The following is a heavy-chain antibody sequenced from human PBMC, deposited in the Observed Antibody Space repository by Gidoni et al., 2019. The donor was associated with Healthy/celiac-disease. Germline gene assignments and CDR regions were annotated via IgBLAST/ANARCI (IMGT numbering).Heavy chain of an antibody. Sequence: QLQLQESGPGLVKPSETLSLTCTVSVCSISSSSYYWGWLRQPPGKGLEWFGSIFYSGSTYYNPSLKSRVTISVDTSKNQFSLKLSSVTAADTAVYYCASRWFGELSDYWGQGTLVTVSS. D-gene: IGHD3-10*01. CDR3: ASRWFGELSDY. V-gene: IGHV4-39*01. CDR2: IFYSGST. CDR1: VCSISSSSYY. J-gene: IGHJ4*02.